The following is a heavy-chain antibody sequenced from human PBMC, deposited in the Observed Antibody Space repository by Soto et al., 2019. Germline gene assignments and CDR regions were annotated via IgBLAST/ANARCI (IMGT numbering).Heavy chain of an antibody. J-gene: IGHJ4*02. CDR3: ARERSSGWYVDY. CDR2: MNPNSGNT. Sequence: QVQLVQSGAEVKKPGASVKVSCKASGYTFTSYDINWVRQATGQGLEWMGWMNPNSGNTGYAQKFQGRVTMTRNTSITTAYMELSSLRSGDTAVYYCARERSSGWYVDYWGREPWSPSPQ. D-gene: IGHD6-19*01. CDR1: GYTFTSYD. V-gene: IGHV1-8*01.